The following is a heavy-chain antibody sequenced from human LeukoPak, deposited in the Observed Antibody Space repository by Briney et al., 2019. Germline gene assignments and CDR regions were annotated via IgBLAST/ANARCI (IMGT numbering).Heavy chain of an antibody. Sequence: GASVKVSCKASGYTFTSYYMHWVRQAPGQGLEWMGIINPSGGSTSYAQKFQGRVTMTRDMSTSTAYMELRSLRSDDTAVYYCARVASDYYDSSGYYDGDYFDYWGQGTLVTVSS. J-gene: IGHJ4*02. CDR3: ARVASDYYDSSGYYDGDYFDY. CDR1: GYTFTSYY. V-gene: IGHV1-46*01. CDR2: INPSGGST. D-gene: IGHD3-22*01.